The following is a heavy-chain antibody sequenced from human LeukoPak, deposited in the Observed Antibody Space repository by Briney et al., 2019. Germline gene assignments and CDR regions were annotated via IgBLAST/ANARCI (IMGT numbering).Heavy chain of an antibody. Sequence: PSETLSLTCTVSGGSISSYYWSWIRQPPGKGLEWIGYIYYSGSTNYNPSLKSRVTISVDTSKNQFSLKLSSVTAADTAVYYCARRGDSSGYVDAFDIWGQGTTVTVSS. V-gene: IGHV4-59*01. J-gene: IGHJ3*02. CDR1: GGSISSYY. CDR3: ARRGDSSGYVDAFDI. D-gene: IGHD3-22*01. CDR2: IYYSGST.